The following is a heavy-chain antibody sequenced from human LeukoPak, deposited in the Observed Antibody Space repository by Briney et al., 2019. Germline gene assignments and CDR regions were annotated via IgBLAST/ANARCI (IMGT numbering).Heavy chain of an antibody. CDR2: IKQDGSEE. J-gene: IGHJ4*02. V-gene: IGHV3-7*01. Sequence: GGSLRLSCAASGFDFSTYWMSWVRQAPGKGLEWVANIKQDGSEEYYVDSVKGRFTISRDNAKNSLFLQMNSLRVEDTAVYYCAREAFGGATNYWGQGTLVTVSS. CDR1: GFDFSTYW. D-gene: IGHD3-16*01. CDR3: AREAFGGATNY.